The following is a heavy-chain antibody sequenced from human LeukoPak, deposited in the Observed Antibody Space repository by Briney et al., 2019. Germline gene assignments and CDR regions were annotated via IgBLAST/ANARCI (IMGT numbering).Heavy chain of an antibody. CDR2: IYYSGST. D-gene: IGHD5-18*01. Sequence: SQTLSLTCTVSGGSISSGGYYWSWIRQHPGKGLEWIGYIYYSGSTYYNPSLKSRVTISVDTSKNQFSLKLSSVTAADTAVYYCVRAEVDTAMVGTFDYWGQGTLVTVSS. J-gene: IGHJ4*02. V-gene: IGHV4-31*03. CDR1: GGSISSGGYY. CDR3: VRAEVDTAMVGTFDY.